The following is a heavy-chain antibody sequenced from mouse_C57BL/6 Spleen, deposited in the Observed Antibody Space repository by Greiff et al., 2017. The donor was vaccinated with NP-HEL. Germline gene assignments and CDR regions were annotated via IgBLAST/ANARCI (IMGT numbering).Heavy chain of an antibody. CDR2: IDPSDSYT. CDR3: ASLITGFAY. CDR1: GYTFTSYW. J-gene: IGHJ3*01. D-gene: IGHD1-1*01. V-gene: IGHV1-69*01. Sequence: QVQLQQPGAELVMPGASVKLSFKASGYTFTSYWMHWVKQRPGQGLEWIGEIDPSDSYTNYNQKFKGKSTLTVDKSSSTAYMQLSSLTSEDSAVYYCASLITGFAYWGQGTLVTVSA.